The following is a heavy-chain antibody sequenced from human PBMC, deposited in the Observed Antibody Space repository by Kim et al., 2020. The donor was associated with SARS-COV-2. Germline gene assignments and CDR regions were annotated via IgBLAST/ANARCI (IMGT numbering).Heavy chain of an antibody. CDR1: GFTFDDYA. J-gene: IGHJ4*02. D-gene: IGHD3-3*01. CDR2: ISGDGGST. CDR3: AKDMRPLWSGYYGFIDY. V-gene: IGHV3-43*02. Sequence: GGSLRLSCAASGFTFDDYAMHWVRQAPGKGLEWVSLISGDGGSTYYADSVKGRFTISRDNSKNSLYLQMNSLRTEDTALYYCAKDMRPLWSGYYGFIDYWGQGTLVTVSS.